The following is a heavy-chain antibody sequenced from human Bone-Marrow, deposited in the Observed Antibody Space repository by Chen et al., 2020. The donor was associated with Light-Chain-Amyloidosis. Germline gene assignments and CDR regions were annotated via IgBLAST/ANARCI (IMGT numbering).Heavy chain of an antibody. CDR2: ICPDDSDA. CDR3: ARRRDGYNFDY. CDR1: GYTFPNYW. V-gene: IGHV5-51*01. J-gene: IGHJ4*02. Sequence: EVQLEQSGPEVKKPGESLKISCKGSGYTFPNYWIGWVRQLPGKGLEWMGVICPDDSDARYSPSFEGQVTISADKSITTAYLQWRSRKASDTAMYYCARRRDGYNFDYWGQGTLVTVAS. D-gene: IGHD5-12*01.